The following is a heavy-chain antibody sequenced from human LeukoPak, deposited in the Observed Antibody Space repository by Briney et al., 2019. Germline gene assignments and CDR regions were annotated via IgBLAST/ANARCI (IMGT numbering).Heavy chain of an antibody. CDR3: VKEETGTFPGAY. Sequence: PGGSLTLSCAASGFNFNRFGMQWVRQAPGKGLEWVAHIRNDGSIQAYAASVKGRFTISRDNFKNTLYLQMIGLRDEDTALYYCVKEETGTFPGAYWGQGTLVTVSS. D-gene: IGHD1/OR15-1a*01. CDR1: GFNFNRFG. V-gene: IGHV3-30*02. CDR2: IRNDGSIQ. J-gene: IGHJ4*02.